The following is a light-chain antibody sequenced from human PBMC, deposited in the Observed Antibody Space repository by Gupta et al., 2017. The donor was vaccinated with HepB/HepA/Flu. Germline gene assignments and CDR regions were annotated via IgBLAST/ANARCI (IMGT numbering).Light chain of an antibody. CDR2: GNS. CDR1: RFNSGAGYA. J-gene: IGLJ2*01. CDR3: QSYDTTLGGFVV. V-gene: IGLV1-40*01. Sequence: QSVLTKPTSVSGDPGETVTISCTRRRFNSGAGYAVHCYLQLPGTAPKLLIYGNSNRPSGVPDRFSCSNSGTSASLSITGLQAEDEADYYCQSYDTTLGGFVVFGGGTKLTVL.